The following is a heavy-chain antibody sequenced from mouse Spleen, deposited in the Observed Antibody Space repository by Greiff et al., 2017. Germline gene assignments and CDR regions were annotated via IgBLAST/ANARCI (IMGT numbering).Heavy chain of an antibody. V-gene: IGHV3-6*01. J-gene: IGHJ3*01. CDR1: GYSITSGYY. Sequence: DVQLQESGPGLVKPSQSLSLTCSVTGYSITSGYYWNWIRQFPGNKLEWMGYISYDGSNNYNPSLKNRISITRDTSKNQFFLKLNSVTTEDTATYYCARNGNYGPWFAYWGQGTLVTVSA. CDR3: ARNGNYGPWFAY. CDR2: ISYDGSN. D-gene: IGHD2-1*01.